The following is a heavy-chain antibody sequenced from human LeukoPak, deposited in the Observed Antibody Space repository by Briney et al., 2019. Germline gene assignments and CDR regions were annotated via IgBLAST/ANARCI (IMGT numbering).Heavy chain of an antibody. J-gene: IGHJ3*02. D-gene: IGHD2-2*01. V-gene: IGHV3-74*01. Sequence: GGSLRLSCAASGFTFSSYWMHWVRQAPGKGLVWVSRINSDGSSTSYADSVKGRFTISRDNAKNTLYLQMNSLRAEDTAVYYCAKALVVVPAAPPDAFDIWGQGTMVTVSS. CDR2: INSDGSST. CDR1: GFTFSSYW. CDR3: AKALVVVPAAPPDAFDI.